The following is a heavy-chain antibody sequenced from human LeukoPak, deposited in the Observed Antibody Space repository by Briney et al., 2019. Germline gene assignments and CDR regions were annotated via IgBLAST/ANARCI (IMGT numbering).Heavy chain of an antibody. CDR1: GYTFTSYD. Sequence: EASVKVSCKASGYTFTSYDINWVRQATGQGLEWMGWMNPNSGNTGYAQKFQGRVTMTRNTSISTAYMELSSLRSEDTAVYYCARGFLDYGDYGRAVYYFDYWGQGTPVTVSS. D-gene: IGHD4-17*01. CDR3: ARGFLDYGDYGRAVYYFDY. CDR2: MNPNSGNT. V-gene: IGHV1-8*01. J-gene: IGHJ4*02.